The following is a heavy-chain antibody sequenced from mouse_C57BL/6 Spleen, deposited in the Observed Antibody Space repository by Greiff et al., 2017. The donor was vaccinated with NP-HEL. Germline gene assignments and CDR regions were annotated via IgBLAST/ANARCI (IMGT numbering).Heavy chain of an antibody. CDR1: GYSITSGYY. Sequence: EVKLQESGPGLVKPSQSLSLTCSVTGYSITSGYYWNWIRQFPGNKLEWMGYISYDGSNNYNPSLKNRISITRDTSKNPFFLKLNSVTTEDTATYYCARDPATVVAPSVYYFDYWGQGTTLTVSS. V-gene: IGHV3-6*01. CDR3: ARDPATVVAPSVYYFDY. CDR2: ISYDGSN. J-gene: IGHJ2*01. D-gene: IGHD1-1*01.